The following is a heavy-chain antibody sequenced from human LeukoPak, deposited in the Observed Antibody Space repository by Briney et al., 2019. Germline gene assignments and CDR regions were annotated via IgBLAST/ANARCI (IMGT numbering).Heavy chain of an antibody. Sequence: GGSLRLSCAASGFTFSNFGMSWVRQAPGKGLEWVSTISGNAVATYYADSVKGRFTISRDNSKNTLYLQINSLEAEDTAIYYCAKRGSGTLLPTYYYYMDVWGRGTTVTVSS. CDR2: ISGNAVAT. J-gene: IGHJ6*03. V-gene: IGHV3-23*01. CDR1: GFTFSNFG. D-gene: IGHD2-15*01. CDR3: AKRGSGTLLPTYYYYMDV.